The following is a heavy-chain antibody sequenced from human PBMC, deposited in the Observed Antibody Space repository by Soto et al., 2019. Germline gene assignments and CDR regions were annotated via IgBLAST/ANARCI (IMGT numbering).Heavy chain of an antibody. CDR1: TFALSGYA. J-gene: IGHJ2*01. D-gene: IGHD2-8*02. V-gene: IGHV3-23*01. CDR2: ISGSGGSI. Sequence: EVQLLESGGGLVQPGGSLRLSCAASTFALSGYAMSWVRQAPGRGLEWVSGISGSGGSIHYADSVKGRFTISRDNSNDMVYLQMNSLRAEDTAVYYCAKEPGYCTGTTCYRDWYFDLWGRGTLVTVSS. CDR3: AKEPGYCTGTTCYRDWYFDL.